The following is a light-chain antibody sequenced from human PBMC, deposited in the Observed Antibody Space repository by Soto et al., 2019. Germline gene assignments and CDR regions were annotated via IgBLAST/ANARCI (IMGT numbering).Light chain of an antibody. CDR3: QLSSSTPT. CDR1: QSIGSS. V-gene: IGKV1-39*01. J-gene: IGKJ3*01. CDR2: AAS. Sequence: DIQMTQSPSSLSASVGDRVTIICRASQSIGSSLTWYQQKPGKAPNLLISAASTLQSGVQSRFSGSRSGTDFTLAISSLQPEDCATYYCQLSSSTPTFGPGTKVHIK.